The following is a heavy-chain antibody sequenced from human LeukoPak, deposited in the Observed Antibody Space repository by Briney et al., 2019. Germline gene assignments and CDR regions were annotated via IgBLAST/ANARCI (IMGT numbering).Heavy chain of an antibody. CDR3: AMRRVEMATIYAFDI. CDR2: IYTSGGT. CDR1: GGSISSGSYY. J-gene: IGHJ3*02. Sequence: SQTLSLTCTVSGGSISSGSYYWSWIRQPAGKGLEWIGRIYTSGGTNYNPSLKSRVTISVDTSKNQFSLKLSSVTAADTAVYYCAMRRVEMATIYAFDIWGQGTMVTVSS. D-gene: IGHD5-24*01. V-gene: IGHV4-61*02.